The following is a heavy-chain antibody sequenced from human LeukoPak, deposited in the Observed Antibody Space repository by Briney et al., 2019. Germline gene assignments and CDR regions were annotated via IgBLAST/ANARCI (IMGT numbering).Heavy chain of an antibody. D-gene: IGHD5-18*01. CDR2: IYHSGST. CDR1: GGSLSAYY. CDR3: ARVGAWIQLGYFDY. J-gene: IGHJ4*02. V-gene: IGHV4-38-2*01. Sequence: SETLSLTCAVYGGSLSAYYWGWIRQPPGKGLEWIGSIYHSGSTSYNPSLKSRVTISVDTSKNQFSLQLSSVTATDTAVYYCARVGAWIQLGYFDYWGQGTLVTVSS.